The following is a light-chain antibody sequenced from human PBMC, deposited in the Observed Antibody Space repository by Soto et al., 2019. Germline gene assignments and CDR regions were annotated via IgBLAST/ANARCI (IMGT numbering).Light chain of an antibody. CDR3: QSYDSSLSGWV. CDR2: GNS. V-gene: IGLV1-40*01. CDR1: SSNIGAGYD. J-gene: IGLJ3*02. Sequence: QSVLTQPPSVSGAPGQRVTISCTGSSSNIGAGYDVHWYQQLPGTAPKLLISGNSNRPSGVPDRFSGSKSGTSASLAIIGLQAEDEADYYCQSYDSSLSGWVFGGGTKLTVL.